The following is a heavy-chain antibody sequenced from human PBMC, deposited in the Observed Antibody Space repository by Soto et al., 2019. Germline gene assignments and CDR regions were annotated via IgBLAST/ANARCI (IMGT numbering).Heavy chain of an antibody. CDR1: GFTFSSYS. J-gene: IGHJ4*02. D-gene: IGHD6-19*01. V-gene: IGHV3-48*01. CDR3: ARDRRYSSGWYGY. Sequence: EVQLVESGGGLVQPGGSLRLSCAASGFTFSSYSMNWVRQAPGKGLEWVSYISSSSSTIYYADSVKGRFTISRDNAKNSLYLQMNSLRAEDTAVYYCARDRRYSSGWYGYWGQGTLVTVSS. CDR2: ISSSSSTI.